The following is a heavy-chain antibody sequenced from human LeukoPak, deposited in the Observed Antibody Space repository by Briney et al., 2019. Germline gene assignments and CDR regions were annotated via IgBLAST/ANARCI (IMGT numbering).Heavy chain of an antibody. V-gene: IGHV3-53*01. CDR2: IYSGGST. Sequence: GGSLRLSCAASGFTFSSYAMSWVRQAPGKGLEWVSVIYSGGSTYYADSVKGRFTISRDNSKNTLYLQMNSLGAEDTAVYYCARAHDWLFDYWGQGTLVTVSS. J-gene: IGHJ4*02. CDR1: GFTFSSYA. CDR3: ARAHDWLFDY. D-gene: IGHD3-9*01.